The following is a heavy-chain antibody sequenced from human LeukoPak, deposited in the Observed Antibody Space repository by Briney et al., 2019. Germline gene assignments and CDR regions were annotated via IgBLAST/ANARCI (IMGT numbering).Heavy chain of an antibody. CDR1: GFTFSSYV. CDR3: AKRVTYSIDS. Sequence: GGSLRPSCAASGFTFSSYVMSWVRQAPGKGLEWVSTSGTGGGTYYADSVKGRFTISRDNSKNTLYLQMDSLRAEDTAIYYCAKRVTYSIDSWGQGTLVTVSS. J-gene: IGHJ4*02. CDR2: SGTGGGT. D-gene: IGHD2-15*01. V-gene: IGHV3-23*01.